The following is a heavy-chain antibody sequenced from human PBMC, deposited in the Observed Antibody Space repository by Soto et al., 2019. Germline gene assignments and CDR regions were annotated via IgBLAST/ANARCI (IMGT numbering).Heavy chain of an antibody. Sequence: PGGSLRLSCAASGFTFSDYAMNWFRQAPGKGLEWVSAISGSGSSTSYADSVKGRFTISRDNSKNTLYLQMNSLRAEDTAVYYCAKDLRLRFLEWASSMDVWGQGTTVTVSS. CDR3: AKDLRLRFLEWASSMDV. CDR2: ISGSGSST. J-gene: IGHJ6*02. CDR1: GFTFSDYA. V-gene: IGHV3-23*01. D-gene: IGHD3-3*01.